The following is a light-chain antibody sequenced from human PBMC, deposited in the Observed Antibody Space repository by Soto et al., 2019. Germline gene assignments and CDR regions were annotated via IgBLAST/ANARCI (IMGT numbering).Light chain of an antibody. V-gene: IGKV3-11*01. Sequence: ELVLTQSPATLSLCPGDSATLSCRGSQSVSSYLAWYQQKPRQAPRLLIYDAYNRATGIPARFSGSGSGTDFTLTISSLEPEDFAVYYCQQSSNWPPNTCGQGTRLEIK. CDR1: QSVSSY. J-gene: IGKJ5*01. CDR3: QQSSNWPPNT. CDR2: DAY.